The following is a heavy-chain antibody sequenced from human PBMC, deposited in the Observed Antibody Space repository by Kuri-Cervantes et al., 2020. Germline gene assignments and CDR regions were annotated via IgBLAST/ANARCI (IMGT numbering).Heavy chain of an antibody. D-gene: IGHD3-10*01. CDR3: ARDHSRRGFDN. J-gene: IGHJ4*02. V-gene: IGHV3-33*08. CDR1: GFTFSSYW. CDR2: IWYDGSNK. Sequence: GGSLRLSCAASGFTFSSYWMSWVRQAPGKGLGWVAVIWYDGSNKYYVDSVKDRFTISRDNSKNTLYLQMNSLRAEDSAVYYCARDHSRRGFDNWGQGTLVTVSS.